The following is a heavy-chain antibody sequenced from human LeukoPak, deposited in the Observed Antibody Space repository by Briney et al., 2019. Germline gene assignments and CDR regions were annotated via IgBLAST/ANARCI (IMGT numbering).Heavy chain of an antibody. Sequence: PSETLSLTCTVSGGSISSYYWSWIRLPPGKGLEWIWYIYYSGSTNYNPSLKSRVTISVDTSKNQFSLKLSSVTAADTAVYYCARVRVGAKDAFDIWGQGTMVTVSS. D-gene: IGHD1-26*01. CDR1: GGSISSYY. J-gene: IGHJ3*02. V-gene: IGHV4-59*01. CDR3: ARVRVGAKDAFDI. CDR2: IYYSGST.